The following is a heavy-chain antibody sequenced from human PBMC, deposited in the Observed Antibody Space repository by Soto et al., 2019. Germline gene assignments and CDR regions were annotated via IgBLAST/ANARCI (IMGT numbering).Heavy chain of an antibody. Sequence: ASVKVSCKASGYTFTSYFISWVRQAPGQGLEWMGWISAYNGNTNYAQKLQGRVTMTTDTSTSTAYMELRSLRSDDTAVYYCAREGDSGSYPYYYYYGMDGWGQGTTVTVSS. D-gene: IGHD1-26*01. CDR2: ISAYNGNT. CDR1: GYTFTSYF. CDR3: AREGDSGSYPYYYYYGMDG. J-gene: IGHJ6*02. V-gene: IGHV1-18*01.